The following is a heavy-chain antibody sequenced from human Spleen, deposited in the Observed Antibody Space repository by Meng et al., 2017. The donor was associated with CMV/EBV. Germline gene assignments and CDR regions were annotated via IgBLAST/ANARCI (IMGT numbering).Heavy chain of an antibody. Sequence: GESLKIPCAASGFTFSSYWMHWVRQAPGKGLVWVSRINSDGSGTNYADSVKGRFTISRDNAKNTLYLQMNSLRAEDTAVYFCARERTVTTNYYYFGMDVWGQGTTVTVSS. CDR3: ARERTVTTNYYYFGMDV. CDR2: INSDGSGT. CDR1: GFTFSSYW. J-gene: IGHJ6*02. V-gene: IGHV3-74*01. D-gene: IGHD4-11*01.